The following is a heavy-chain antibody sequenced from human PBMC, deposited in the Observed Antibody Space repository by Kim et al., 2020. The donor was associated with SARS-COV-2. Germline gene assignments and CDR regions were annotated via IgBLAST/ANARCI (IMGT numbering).Heavy chain of an antibody. CDR2: ISSSSSSI. D-gene: IGHD3-22*01. Sequence: GGSLRLSCAASGFTFSSYSMNWVRQAPGKGLEWVSSISSSSSSIYYADSVKGRSPISTANANNSLYLQMNSMRADDTAVYYCGRAPYDRSGYYYGWGQGT. J-gene: IGHJ4*02. CDR1: GFTFSSYS. CDR3: GRAPYDRSGYYYG. V-gene: IGHV3-21*01.